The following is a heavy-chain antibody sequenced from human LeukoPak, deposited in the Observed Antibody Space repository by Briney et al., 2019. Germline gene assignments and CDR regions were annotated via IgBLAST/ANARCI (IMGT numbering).Heavy chain of an antibody. V-gene: IGHV3-33*01. D-gene: IGHD3-22*01. Sequence: GGSLRLSCAASGFIFSTYGMHWVRQAPGKGLEWVAVIWYDGNTKYYAASVKGRFTISRDNSKDTLYLQMNSLRAEDTGVYYCARGEYYYDSSGYPDYWGQGTLVTVSS. CDR1: GFIFSTYG. CDR2: IWYDGNTK. J-gene: IGHJ4*02. CDR3: ARGEYYYDSSGYPDY.